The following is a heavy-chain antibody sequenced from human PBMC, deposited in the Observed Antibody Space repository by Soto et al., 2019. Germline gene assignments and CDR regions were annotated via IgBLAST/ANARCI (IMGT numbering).Heavy chain of an antibody. D-gene: IGHD4-17*01. CDR2: ISAYNGNT. CDR3: ARGEYGGNSETYYYGMDV. Sequence: ASVKVSCKASGYTFTSYGISWGRQAPGQGLEWMGWISAYNGNTNYAQKLQGRVTMTTDTSTSTAYMELRSLRSDDTAVYYCARGEYGGNSETYYYGMDVWGQGTTVTVSS. J-gene: IGHJ6*02. CDR1: GYTFTSYG. V-gene: IGHV1-18*01.